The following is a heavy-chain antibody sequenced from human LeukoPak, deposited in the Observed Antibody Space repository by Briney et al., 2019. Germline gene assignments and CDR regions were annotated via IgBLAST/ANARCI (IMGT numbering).Heavy chain of an antibody. D-gene: IGHD1-20*01. CDR1: GGSFSGYY. J-gene: IGHJ3*02. CDR3: ARGSNNWSVDTFDI. V-gene: IGHV4-34*01. CDR2: INHSGST. Sequence: KASETLSLTCAVYGGSFSGYYWTWIRQPPGKGLEWIGEINHSGSTNYNPSLKSRVTISVDTSKNQFSLKLSSVTAADTAVYYCARGSNNWSVDTFDIWGQGTMVTVSS.